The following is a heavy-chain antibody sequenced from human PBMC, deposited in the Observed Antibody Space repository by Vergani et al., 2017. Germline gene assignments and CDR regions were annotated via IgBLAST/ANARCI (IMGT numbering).Heavy chain of an antibody. CDR3: ARAQRITIFGVVVPYDAFDI. CDR1: GGSISSSSYY. CDR2: IYYSGST. J-gene: IGHJ3*02. V-gene: IGHV4-39*07. D-gene: IGHD3-3*01. Sequence: QLQLQESGPGLVKPSETLSLTCTVSGGSISSSSYYWGWIRQPPGKGMEWIGRIYYSGSTYYNPSLKSRVTISVDTSKNQFSRKLSSVTAADTAVYYCARAQRITIFGVVVPYDAFDIWGQGTMVTVSS.